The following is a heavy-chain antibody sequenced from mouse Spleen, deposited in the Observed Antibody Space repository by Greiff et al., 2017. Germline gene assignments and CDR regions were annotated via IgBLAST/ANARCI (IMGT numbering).Heavy chain of an antibody. V-gene: IGHV1-80*01. J-gene: IGHJ2*01. CDR1: GYAFSSYW. CDR3: AREITTVVAPFDY. CDR2: IYPGDGDT. D-gene: IGHD1-1*01. Sequence: VQLQQSGAELVKPGASVKISCKASGYAFSSYWMNWVKQRPGKGLEWIGQIYPGDGDTNYNGKFKGKATLTADKSSSTAYMQLSSLTSEDSAVYFCAREITTVVAPFDYWGQGTTLTVSS.